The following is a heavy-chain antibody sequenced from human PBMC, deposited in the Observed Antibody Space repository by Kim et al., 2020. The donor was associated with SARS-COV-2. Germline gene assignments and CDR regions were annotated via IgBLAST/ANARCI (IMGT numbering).Heavy chain of an antibody. CDR1: GYTFSSYD. J-gene: IGHJ5*02. V-gene: IGHV1-18*01. Sequence: ASVKVSCKAAGYTFSSYDISWVRLAPGQGLEWMGWISAYNGNTNYAQKLQGRVTMTTDTSTSTAYMELRSLRSDDTALYYCARDVRYCTRISCSGRFDPW. CDR3: ARDVRYCTRISCSGRFDP. CDR2: ISAYNGNT. D-gene: IGHD2-2*01.